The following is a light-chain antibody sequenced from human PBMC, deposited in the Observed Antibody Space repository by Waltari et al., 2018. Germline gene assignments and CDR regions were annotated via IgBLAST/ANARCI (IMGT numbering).Light chain of an antibody. CDR2: ENN. CDR1: SSNNGSRD. V-gene: IGLV1-51*01. Sequence: QSALTQPPSVSAAPGQKVTISCSGRSSNNGSRDVSWYQQFPGTAPKLLIFENNKRPSGIPDRFSGSKSDTSATLGITGLQTGDEADYYCGTWDNSLRAGVFGGGTKVTVL. CDR3: GTWDNSLRAGV. J-gene: IGLJ3*02.